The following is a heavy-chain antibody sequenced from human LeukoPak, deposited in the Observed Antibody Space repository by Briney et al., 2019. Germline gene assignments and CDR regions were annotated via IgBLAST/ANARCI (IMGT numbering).Heavy chain of an antibody. Sequence: SETLSLTCAVYGGSFSGYYWSWIRQPLGKGLEWIGEINHSGSTNYNPSLKSRVTISVDTSKNQFSLKLSSVTAADTAVYYCARGEDTAMVTSWFDPWGQGTLVTVSS. CDR1: GGSFSGYY. CDR3: ARGEDTAMVTSWFDP. V-gene: IGHV4-34*01. D-gene: IGHD5-18*01. CDR2: INHSGST. J-gene: IGHJ5*02.